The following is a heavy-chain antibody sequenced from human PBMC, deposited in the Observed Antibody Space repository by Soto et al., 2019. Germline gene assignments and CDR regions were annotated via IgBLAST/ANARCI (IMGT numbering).Heavy chain of an antibody. CDR2: IDYIGSS. J-gene: IGHJ4*02. D-gene: IGHD6-13*01. V-gene: IGHV4-61*01. CDR1: GGSVTSGNYY. CDR3: ARAGRQLARYGGDIDS. Sequence: QVQLKESGPGLVKPSETLSLTCTVSGGSVTSGNYYWSWIRQPPGKGLEWIGYIDYIGSSNYYPSLKSRGTISVETSKNQFSLKLNSVTAADTAIYYCARAGRQLARYGGDIDSWGQGTLVTVSS.